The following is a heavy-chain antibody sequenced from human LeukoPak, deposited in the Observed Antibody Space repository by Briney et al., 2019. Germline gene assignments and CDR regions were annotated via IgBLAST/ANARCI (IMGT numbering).Heavy chain of an antibody. V-gene: IGHV3-30*02. CDR3: RLYELFAPTSFDY. Sequence: GGSLRLSCAASGFTFSSYGMHWVRQAPGKGLEWVAFIRYDGSNKYYADSVKGRFTISRDNSKNTLYLQMNSLRAEDTAVYYCRLYELFAPTSFDYWGQGTLVTVSS. CDR1: GFTFSSYG. CDR2: IRYDGSNK. D-gene: IGHD1-26*01. J-gene: IGHJ4*02.